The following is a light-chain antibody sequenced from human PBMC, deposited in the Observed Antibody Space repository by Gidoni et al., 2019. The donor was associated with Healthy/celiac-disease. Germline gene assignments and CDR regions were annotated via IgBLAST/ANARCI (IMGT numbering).Light chain of an antibody. V-gene: IGKV1-12*01. CDR2: A. J-gene: IGKJ5*01. CDR1: QGISSW. Sequence: DIQMTQSPSSVSASVGDRVTITCRASQGISSWLAWYQQKPGKAPKLLIYAASRFSGSGSGTDFTLTISILQPEDFATYYCQQANSFPLTFGQGTRLEIK. CDR3: QQANSFPLT.